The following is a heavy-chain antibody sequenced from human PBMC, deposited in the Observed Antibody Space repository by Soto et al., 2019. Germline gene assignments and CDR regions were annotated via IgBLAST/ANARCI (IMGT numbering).Heavy chain of an antibody. CDR3: ARYWGSGDLYYFDY. D-gene: IGHD7-27*01. V-gene: IGHV4-59*01. J-gene: IGHJ4*02. Sequence: PSETLSLTCTVSGGSISSYYWSWIRQPPGKGLEWIGYIYYSGSTNYNPSLKSRVTISVDTSKNQFSLKLSSVTAADTAVYYCARYWGSGDLYYFDYWGQGTLVTVSS. CDR1: GGSISSYY. CDR2: IYYSGST.